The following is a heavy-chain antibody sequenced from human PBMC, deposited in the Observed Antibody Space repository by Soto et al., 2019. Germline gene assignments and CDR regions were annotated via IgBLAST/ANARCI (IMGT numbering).Heavy chain of an antibody. V-gene: IGHV3-23*01. Sequence: EVQLLESGGGLVQPGGSLRLSCAASGLTFSSYAMSWVRQAPGRGLEWVSTISGSGGSTYYADSVKGRFTISRDNSRSMVYLQMNSLRDEDTAVFYCAKVAIVVVPAGSKTDFNYGGQGTLVTVSS. CDR3: AKVAIVVVPAGSKTDFNY. J-gene: IGHJ4*02. CDR1: GLTFSSYA. D-gene: IGHD2-2*01. CDR2: ISGSGGST.